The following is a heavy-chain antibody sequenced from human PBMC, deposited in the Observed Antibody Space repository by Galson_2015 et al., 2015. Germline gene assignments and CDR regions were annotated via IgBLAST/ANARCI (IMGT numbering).Heavy chain of an antibody. V-gene: IGHV3-23*01. CDR3: AKGGIVGKRSWFDP. D-gene: IGHD1-26*01. J-gene: IGHJ5*02. CDR2: ISGSGGST. CDR1: GFTFSSYA. Sequence: SLRLSCAASGFTFSSYAMSWVRQAPGEGLEWVSAISGSGGSTYYADSVKGRFTISRDNSKNTLYLQMNSLRAEDTAVYYCAKGGIVGKRSWFDPWGQGTLVTVSS.